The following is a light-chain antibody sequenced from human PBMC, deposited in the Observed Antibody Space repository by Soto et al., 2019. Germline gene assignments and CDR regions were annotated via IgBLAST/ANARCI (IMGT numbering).Light chain of an antibody. J-gene: IGKJ1*01. CDR1: QSVSNNY. CDR3: QQYGSSGT. V-gene: IGKV3-20*01. Sequence: EIVLTHSPGTLSLSPGGRATLSCRASQSVSNNYLAWYQQKPGQAPRLLIYGASNRATGIPDRFSGSGSGTDFTLTISRLEPEDFAVYYCQQYGSSGTFGQGTKVDIK. CDR2: GAS.